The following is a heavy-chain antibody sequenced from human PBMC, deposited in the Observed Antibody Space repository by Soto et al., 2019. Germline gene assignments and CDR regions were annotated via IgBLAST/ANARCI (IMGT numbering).Heavy chain of an antibody. J-gene: IGHJ4*02. CDR2: ISGSGGST. V-gene: IGHV3-23*01. CDR1: GFTFSSYA. Sequence: EVQLLESGGGLVQPGGSLRLSCAASGFTFSSYAMNWVRQAPGKGLEWDSVISGSGGSTYYADSVKGRFTISRDNSKNTLYLQMNSLRAEDTAVYYCARRSSSWYFDYWGQGTLVTVSS. D-gene: IGHD6-13*01. CDR3: ARRSSSWYFDY.